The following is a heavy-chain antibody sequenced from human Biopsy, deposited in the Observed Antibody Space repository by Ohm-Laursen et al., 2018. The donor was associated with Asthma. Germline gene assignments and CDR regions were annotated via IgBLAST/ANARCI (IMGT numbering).Heavy chain of an antibody. CDR1: GGTFNTYV. CDR3: ARKAGSCISRTCYSLDF. V-gene: IGHV1-69*13. J-gene: IGHJ4*02. Sequence: SVKVSCKPLGGTFNTYVIGWVRQAPGQGLEWMGGTNSVFCNTTYPQKFQDRVTITADDSTSTVYMELSSLRSEDTAVYYCARKAGSCISRTCYSLDFWGQGTLVTVSS. CDR2: TNSVFCNT. D-gene: IGHD2-2*01.